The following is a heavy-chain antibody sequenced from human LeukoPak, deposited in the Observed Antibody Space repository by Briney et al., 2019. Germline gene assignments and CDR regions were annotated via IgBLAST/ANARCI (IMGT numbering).Heavy chain of an antibody. V-gene: IGHV4-34*01. CDR3: ARGYYDSSGYGPIVDY. Sequence: SETLSLTCAVYGGSFSGYYWSWIRQPPGKGLEWIGEINHSGSTNYNPSLKSRVTISVDTSKNQFSLKLSSVTAADTAVYYCARGYYDSSGYGPIVDYWGQGTLVTVSS. D-gene: IGHD3-22*01. CDR1: GGSFSGYY. CDR2: INHSGST. J-gene: IGHJ4*02.